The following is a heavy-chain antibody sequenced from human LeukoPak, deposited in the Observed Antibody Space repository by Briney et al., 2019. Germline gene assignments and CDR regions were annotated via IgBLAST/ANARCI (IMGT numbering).Heavy chain of an antibody. D-gene: IGHD3-22*01. CDR1: GFTFSSYA. V-gene: IGHV3-23*01. CDR3: AKDQDSSGYYSNWFDP. Sequence: GGSLRLSCAASGFTFSSYAMSWVRQAPGKGLEWVSAISGSGGSTYYADSVKGRFTISRDNSKNTLYLQMNSLRAEDTAVYYCAKDQDSSGYYSNWFDPWGQGTLVTVSS. J-gene: IGHJ5*02. CDR2: ISGSGGST.